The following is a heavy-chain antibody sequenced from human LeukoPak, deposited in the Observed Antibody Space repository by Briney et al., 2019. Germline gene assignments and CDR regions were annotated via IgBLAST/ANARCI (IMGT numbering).Heavy chain of an antibody. J-gene: IGHJ4*02. Sequence: GGSLRLSCAASGFTFSTYWMHWVRQAPGKGLLWVSRVNSDGSSTMYADSVKGRFTISRDNAKNSLYLQMNSLRAEDTAVYYCARDLGYSSGPNYWGQGTRVTVSS. CDR1: GFTFSTYW. CDR2: VNSDGSST. D-gene: IGHD6-19*01. CDR3: ARDLGYSSGPNY. V-gene: IGHV3-74*03.